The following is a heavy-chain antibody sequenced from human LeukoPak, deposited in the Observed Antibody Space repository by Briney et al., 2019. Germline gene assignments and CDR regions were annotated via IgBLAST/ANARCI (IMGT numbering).Heavy chain of an antibody. CDR3: ARERGSVSYHPFDP. J-gene: IGHJ5*02. D-gene: IGHD3-10*01. CDR1: GFTFSSYW. CDR2: IKQDGTEK. V-gene: IGHV3-7*01. Sequence: PGGSLRLSCAASGFTFSSYWMSWVRQAPGTGLEWVANIKQDGTEKYYVDSVKGGFTISRDNAKSSLYLQMKSLRAEDTAVYYCARERGSVSYHPFDPWGQGTLATVSS.